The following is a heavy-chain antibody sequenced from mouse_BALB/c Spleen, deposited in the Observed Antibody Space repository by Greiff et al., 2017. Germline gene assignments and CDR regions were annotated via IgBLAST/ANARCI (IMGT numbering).Heavy chain of an antibody. CDR2: ISYSGST. CDR1: GYSITSDYA. V-gene: IGHV3-2*02. D-gene: IGHD4-1*01. CDR3: ARRGNWDSFAY. J-gene: IGHJ3*01. Sequence: VQLKESGPGLVKPSQSLSLTCTVTGYSITSDYAWNWIRQFPGNKLEWMGYISYSGSTSYNPSLKSRISITRDTSKNQFFLQLNSVTTEDTATYYCARRGNWDSFAYWGQGTLVTVSA.